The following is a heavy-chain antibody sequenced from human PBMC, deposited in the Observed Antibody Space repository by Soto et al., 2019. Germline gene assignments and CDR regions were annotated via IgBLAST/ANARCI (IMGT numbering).Heavy chain of an antibody. V-gene: IGHV4-30-4*01. CDR3: AILSSRWNIDY. D-gene: IGHD6-13*01. CDR1: GGSISSDDHY. CDR2: IYHSGTT. Sequence: QVQLQESGPGLVKPSQTLCLNCVVSGGSISSDDHYWSWIRQPPGKGLEWIGYIYHSGTTHSNPSLESRLFISLDTSKNQFSLQLTSVTPADTAVYYCAILSSRWNIDYWGQGTLVTVSS. J-gene: IGHJ4*02.